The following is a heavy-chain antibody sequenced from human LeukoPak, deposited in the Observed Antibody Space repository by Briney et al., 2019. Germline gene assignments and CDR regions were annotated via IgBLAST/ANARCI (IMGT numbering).Heavy chain of an antibody. CDR3: AKGFGAFDI. J-gene: IGHJ3*02. CDR2: IKDDGSAK. CDR1: GFTFSSYW. V-gene: IGHV3-7*01. D-gene: IGHD3-10*01. Sequence: AGGSLRLSCAASGFTFSSYWMSWVRQAPGKGLEWVANIKDDGSAKYYVDSVKGRFTISRDNAKNSLYLQMNSLRAEDTAVYYCAKGFGAFDIWGQGTMVTVSS.